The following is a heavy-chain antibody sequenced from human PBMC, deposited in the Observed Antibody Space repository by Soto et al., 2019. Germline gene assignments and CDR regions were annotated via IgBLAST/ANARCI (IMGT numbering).Heavy chain of an antibody. V-gene: IGHV1-3*01. CDR3: ARAFPPRAQNHPQRNGGAFDI. Sequence: SVEVSFRPSRWTFTSYAMHWVRQAPAQRLEWMGWINADNGNTKYSQKFQGRVTITRDTSASTAYMELSSLTSEDRAVYYCARAFPPRAQNHPQRNGGAFDIWGQGTMVTVSS. CDR2: INADNGNT. D-gene: IGHD1-1*01. J-gene: IGHJ3*02. CDR1: RWTFTSYA.